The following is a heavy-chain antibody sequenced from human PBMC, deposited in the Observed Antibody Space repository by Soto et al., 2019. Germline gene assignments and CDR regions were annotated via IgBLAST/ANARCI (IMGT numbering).Heavy chain of an antibody. J-gene: IGHJ3*02. CDR3: ASPTYYYDSSGPIDI. CDR2: IIPILGIA. CDR1: GGTFSSYT. V-gene: IGHV1-69*02. Sequence: SVKVSCKASGGTFSSYTISWVRQAPGQGLEWMGRIIPILGIANYAQKFQGRVTITADKSTSTAYMELSSLRSEDTAVYYCASPTYYYDSSGPIDIWGQGTMVTVSS. D-gene: IGHD3-22*01.